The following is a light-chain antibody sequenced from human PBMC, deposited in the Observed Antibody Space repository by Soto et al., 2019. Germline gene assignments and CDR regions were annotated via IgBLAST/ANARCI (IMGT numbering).Light chain of an antibody. CDR1: RSNIGNNY. V-gene: IGLV1-51*01. J-gene: IGLJ2*01. Sequence: QSVLTQPPSVSAAPGQKVTISCSGSRSNIGNNYVSWYQQLPGTAPKLLIYDNIQRPSGIPDRFSGSKSGTSATLGITGLQTGDEADYYCGTWDSSLSAVVFGGGTKVTVL. CDR2: DNI. CDR3: GTWDSSLSAVV.